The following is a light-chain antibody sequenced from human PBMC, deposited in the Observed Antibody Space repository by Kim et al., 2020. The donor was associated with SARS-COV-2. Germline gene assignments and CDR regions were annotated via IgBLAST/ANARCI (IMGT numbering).Light chain of an antibody. Sequence: GQRVTFSCSGSSSNIGSNSVNWYQQFPGMAPKLLIYTNNQRFSGVPARFSASKSGTLASLAISGFQSDDEAVYYCAAWDDSLNGPVFGGGTQLTVL. CDR1: SSNIGSNS. J-gene: IGLJ2*01. CDR3: AAWDDSLNGPV. CDR2: TNN. V-gene: IGLV1-44*01.